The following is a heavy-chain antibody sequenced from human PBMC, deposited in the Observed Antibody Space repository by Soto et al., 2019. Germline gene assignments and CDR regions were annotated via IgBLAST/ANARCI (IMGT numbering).Heavy chain of an antibody. Sequence: QVQLVQSGAEVTTPGSSVKVSCKASGGTFSSYAISWVRQAPGQGLEWMGGLIPIFGTANYAQKFQGRVTITADEATRTAYMEMSSVRSEDTAVNYCAREREMSTGDYDSSGYYYAWGQGTLVTVSS. D-gene: IGHD3-22*01. CDR3: AREREMSTGDYDSSGYYYA. V-gene: IGHV1-69*01. CDR2: LIPIFGTA. CDR1: GGTFSSYA. J-gene: IGHJ5*02.